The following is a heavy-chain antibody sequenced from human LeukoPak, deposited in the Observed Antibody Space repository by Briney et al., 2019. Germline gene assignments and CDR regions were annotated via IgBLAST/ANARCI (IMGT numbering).Heavy chain of an antibody. CDR1: GFTFSSYA. J-gene: IGHJ4*02. CDR3: AKTGGYDASPNYYFDY. D-gene: IGHD5-12*01. Sequence: PGGSLRLSCTASGFTFSSYAMSWVRQAPGKGLEWVSAISGSGGSTYYADSVKGRFTISRDNSKNTLYLQMNSLRAEDTAVYYCAKTGGYDASPNYYFDYWGQGTLVTVSS. V-gene: IGHV3-23*01. CDR2: ISGSGGST.